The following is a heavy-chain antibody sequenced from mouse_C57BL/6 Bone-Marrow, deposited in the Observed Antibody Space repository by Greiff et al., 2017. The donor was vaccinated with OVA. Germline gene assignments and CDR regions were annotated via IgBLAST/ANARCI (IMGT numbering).Heavy chain of an antibody. CDR1: GFTFSSYG. CDR3: ARGSSYYFDY. J-gene: IGHJ2*01. V-gene: IGHV5-6*03. CDR2: ISSGGSYT. Sequence: EVKLVESGGGLVKPGGSLKLSCAASGFTFSSYGMSWVRQTPDKRLEWVATISSGGSYTYYPDSVKGRFTISRDKAKNTLYLQMSSLKSEDTAMYYCARGSSYYFDYWGQGTTLTVSS.